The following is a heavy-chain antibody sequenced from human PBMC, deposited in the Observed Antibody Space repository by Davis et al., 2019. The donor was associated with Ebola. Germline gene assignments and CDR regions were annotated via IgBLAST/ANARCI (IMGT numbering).Heavy chain of an antibody. CDR3: AREPYSSGWYYFDY. V-gene: IGHV4-61*01. Sequence: MPGGSLRLSCTVSGGSVSSGSYYWSWIRQPPGKGLEWIGYIYYSGSTNYNPSLKSRVTISVDTSRNQFSLKLSSVTAADTAVYYCAREPYSSGWYYFDYWGQGTLVTVSS. D-gene: IGHD6-19*01. J-gene: IGHJ4*02. CDR2: IYYSGST. CDR1: GGSVSSGSYY.